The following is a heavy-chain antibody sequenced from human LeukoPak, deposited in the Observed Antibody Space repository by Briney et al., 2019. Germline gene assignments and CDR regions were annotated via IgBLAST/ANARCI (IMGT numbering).Heavy chain of an antibody. J-gene: IGHJ4*02. D-gene: IGHD6-13*01. Sequence: PSETLSLTCTVSGGSISSSTYYWGWIRQPPGKGLEWIGNIYFSGRTYYNPSLKSRVTVSVDTAKNQFPLKLSSVTAADTAVYYCARHASYSSSWTDFDFWGQGALVAVSS. CDR2: IYFSGRT. CDR1: GGSISSSTYY. V-gene: IGHV4-39*01. CDR3: ARHASYSSSWTDFDF.